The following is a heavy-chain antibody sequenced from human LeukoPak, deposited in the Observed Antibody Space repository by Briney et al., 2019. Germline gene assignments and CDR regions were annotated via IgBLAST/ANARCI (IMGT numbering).Heavy chain of an antibody. CDR3: ARHARHAPFDY. CDR2: IYHSGST. J-gene: IGHJ4*02. CDR1: GYSISSGYY. Sequence: PSETLSLTCAVSGYSISSGYYWGWIRQPPGKGLEWIGSIYHSGSTYYNPSLKSRVTISVDTSKNQFSLKLSSVTAADTAVYYCARHARHAPFDYWGQGTLVTVSS. D-gene: IGHD2-2*01. V-gene: IGHV4-38-2*01.